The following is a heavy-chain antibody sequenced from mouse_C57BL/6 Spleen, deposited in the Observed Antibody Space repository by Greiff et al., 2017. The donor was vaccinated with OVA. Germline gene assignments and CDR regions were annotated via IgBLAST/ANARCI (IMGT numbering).Heavy chain of an antibody. J-gene: IGHJ1*03. CDR3: ARDSPVITTVVATSYWYFDV. D-gene: IGHD1-1*01. CDR2: ISDGGSYT. V-gene: IGHV5-4*01. Sequence: EVQLVESGGGLVKPGGSLKLSCAASGFTFSSYAMSWVRQTPEKRLEWVATISDGGSYTYYPDNVKGRFTISRDNAKNNLYLQMSHLKSEDTAMYYCARDSPVITTVVATSYWYFDVWGTGTTVTVSS. CDR1: GFTFSSYA.